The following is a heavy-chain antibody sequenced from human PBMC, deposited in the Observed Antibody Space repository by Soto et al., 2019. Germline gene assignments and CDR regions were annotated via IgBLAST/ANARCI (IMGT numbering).Heavy chain of an antibody. D-gene: IGHD6-13*01. CDR3: AREGGGXTWYLSGDRYYFYGVDV. Sequence: SQTLSLTCAISGDNVSSNSAAWNWIRQSPSRGLEWLGRTYYRSKWYNDYAVSVKSRITINPDTSKNQFSLQLNSVTPEDTAVYYCAREGGGXTWYLSGDRYYFYGVDVWGQGTTVTVSS. V-gene: IGHV6-1*01. CDR2: TYYRSKWYN. J-gene: IGHJ6*02. CDR1: GDNVSSNSAA.